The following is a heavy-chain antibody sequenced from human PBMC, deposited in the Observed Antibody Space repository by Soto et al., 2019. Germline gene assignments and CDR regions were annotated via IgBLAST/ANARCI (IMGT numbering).Heavy chain of an antibody. Sequence: ASETLSLTCTVSGGSVNTFYWSWVRQPAGKGLEWIGRIFSSGSTSFNPSLESRVAMSVDTSKNHFSLNLSSVTAADMAVYYCAREGSYSAYNFAHGIQLWSFDFWGQGALVTVSS. CDR2: IFSSGST. V-gene: IGHV4-4*07. CDR3: AREGSYSAYNFAHGIQLWSFDF. D-gene: IGHD5-12*01. CDR1: GGSVNTFY. J-gene: IGHJ4*02.